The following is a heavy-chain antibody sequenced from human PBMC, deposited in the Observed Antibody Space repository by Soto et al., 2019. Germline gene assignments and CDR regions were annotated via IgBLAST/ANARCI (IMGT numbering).Heavy chain of an antibody. CDR3: ARVRTVTTDY. J-gene: IGHJ4*02. Sequence: SETLSLTCTVSGGSISSSSYYWGWIRQPPGKGLEWIGSIYYSGSTYYNPSFKSRVTISVDTSKNQFSLKLSSVTAADTAVYYCARVRTVTTDYWGQGTLVTVSS. CDR2: IYYSGST. D-gene: IGHD4-17*01. V-gene: IGHV4-39*01. CDR1: GGSISSSSYY.